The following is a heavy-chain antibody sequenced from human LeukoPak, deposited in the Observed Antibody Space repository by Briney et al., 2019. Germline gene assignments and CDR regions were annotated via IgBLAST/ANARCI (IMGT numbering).Heavy chain of an antibody. J-gene: IGHJ3*02. CDR1: GYTSTSYY. CDR2: INPSGGST. CDR3: ARDPPLTWYAFDI. V-gene: IGHV1-46*01. Sequence: ASVKVSCKASGYTSTSYYMHWVRQAPGQGLEWMGIINPSGGSTSYAQKFQGRVTMTRDTSTSTVYMELSSLRSEDTAVYYCARDPPLTWYAFDIWGQGTMVTVSS. D-gene: IGHD3-16*01.